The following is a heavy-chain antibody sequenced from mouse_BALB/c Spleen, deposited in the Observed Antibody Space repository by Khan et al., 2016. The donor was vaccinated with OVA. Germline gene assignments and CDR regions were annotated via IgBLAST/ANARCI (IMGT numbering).Heavy chain of an antibody. CDR3: ARSPYGNFGY. CDR1: GFTFSTYA. D-gene: IGHD2-1*01. CDR2: ISSDGDYT. J-gene: IGHJ3*02. Sequence: EVQLVESGGGLVKPGGSLKLSCEVSGFTFSTYAMSWVRQNSEKRLEWVASISSDGDYTFYLASVKGRFTISRDNVKNTLYLEMSSLRSDDTAMFYCARSPYGNFGYWGQGTLVTVSA. V-gene: IGHV5-9-3*01.